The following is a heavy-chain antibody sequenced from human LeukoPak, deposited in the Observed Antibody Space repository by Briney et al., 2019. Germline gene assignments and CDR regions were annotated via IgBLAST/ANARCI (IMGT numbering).Heavy chain of an antibody. CDR3: ARDSEVSSGWYPFDY. CDR2: IYYSGST. D-gene: IGHD6-19*01. V-gene: IGHV4-59*01. Sequence: SETLSLTCAVYGGSFSGYYWSWIRQPPGKGLEWIGYIYYSGSTNYNPSLKSRVTISLDTSRNQFSLKLSSVTAADTAVYYCARDSEVSSGWYPFDYWGQGTLVTVSS. CDR1: GGSFSGYY. J-gene: IGHJ4*02.